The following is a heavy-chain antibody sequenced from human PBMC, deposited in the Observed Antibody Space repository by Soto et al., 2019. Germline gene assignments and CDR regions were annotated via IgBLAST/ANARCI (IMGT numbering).Heavy chain of an antibody. CDR3: ARAYRYCSSTSCYRWYYYYYMDV. V-gene: IGHV4-34*01. CDR1: GGSFSGYY. CDR2: INHSGST. J-gene: IGHJ6*03. D-gene: IGHD2-2*01. Sequence: SETLSLTCAVYGGSFSGYYWSWIRQPPGKGLEWIGEINHSGSTNYNPSLKSRVTISVDTSKNQFSLKLSSVTAADTAVYYCARAYRYCSSTSCYRWYYYYYMDVWGKGTTVTVS.